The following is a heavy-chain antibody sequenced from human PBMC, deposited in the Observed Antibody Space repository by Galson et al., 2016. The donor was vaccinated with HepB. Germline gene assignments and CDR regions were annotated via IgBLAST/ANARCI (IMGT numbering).Heavy chain of an antibody. Sequence: WARQPPGKGLEWIGTIHYSGTTYYNPSVKSRLTLSVDTSQSQFSLRLNSVTAADTAVYFCARQSIQWGYSDFWGQGALITVSS. J-gene: IGHJ4*02. D-gene: IGHD3-22*01. CDR2: IHYSGTT. V-gene: IGHV4-39*01. CDR3: ARQSIQWGYSDF.